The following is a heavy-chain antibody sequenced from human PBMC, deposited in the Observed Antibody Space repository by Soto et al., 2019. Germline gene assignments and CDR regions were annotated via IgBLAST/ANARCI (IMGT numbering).Heavy chain of an antibody. Sequence: QVQLVESGGGLVKPGGSLRLSCAASGFTFSDYYMSWIRQAPGKGLEWVSYISSSSSYTNYADSVKGRFTISRDNAKNSLYLQMNRLRAEDTAVYYCARDPDLYGGYFDYWGQGTLVTVSS. J-gene: IGHJ4*02. D-gene: IGHD4-17*01. CDR2: ISSSSSYT. CDR1: GFTFSDYY. CDR3: ARDPDLYGGYFDY. V-gene: IGHV3-11*06.